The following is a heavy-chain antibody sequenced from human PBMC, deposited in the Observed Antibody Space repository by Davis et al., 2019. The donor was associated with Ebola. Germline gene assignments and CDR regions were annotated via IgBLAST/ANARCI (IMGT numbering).Heavy chain of an antibody. Sequence: GESLKISCTASGFTFGDYAMSWVRQAPGKGLEWVAVISYDGSNKYYADSVKGRFTISRDNSKNTLYLQMNSLRAEDTAVYYCAKDPAFYSFGELFYYYYGMDVWGQGTTVTVSS. CDR2: ISYDGSNK. D-gene: IGHD3-10*01. J-gene: IGHJ6*02. V-gene: IGHV3-30*04. CDR1: GFTFGDYA. CDR3: AKDPAFYSFGELFYYYYGMDV.